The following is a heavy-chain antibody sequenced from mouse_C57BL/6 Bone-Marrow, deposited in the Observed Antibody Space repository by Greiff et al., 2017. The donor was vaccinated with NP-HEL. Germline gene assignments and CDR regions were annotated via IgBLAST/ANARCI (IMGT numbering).Heavy chain of an antibody. V-gene: IGHV1-52*01. CDR1: GYTFTSYW. CDR3: ARGNYYGSSYH. Sequence: QVQLQQPGAELVRPGSSVKLSCKASGYTFTSYWMHWVKQRPIQGLEWIGNIDPSDSETHYNQKFKDKATLTVDKSSSTAYMQRSSLTSEDSAVYYCARGNYYGSSYHWGQGTTLTVSS. J-gene: IGHJ2*01. D-gene: IGHD1-1*01. CDR2: IDPSDSET.